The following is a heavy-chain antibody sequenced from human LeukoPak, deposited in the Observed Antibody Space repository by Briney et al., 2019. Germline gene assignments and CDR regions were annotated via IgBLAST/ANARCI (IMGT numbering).Heavy chain of an antibody. J-gene: IGHJ3*02. D-gene: IGHD1-26*01. Sequence: PWETLSLTCTVSGGTISRYYWSWIRQPPGKGLEWIAYIDYSGSTNYNPSLKSRLTISLDASKNQFSLKLSSVTAADTAVYYCARDRRRDLLHAFDIWGQGTMVTVSS. CDR2: IDYSGST. CDR1: GGTISRYY. CDR3: ARDRRRDLLHAFDI. V-gene: IGHV4-59*01.